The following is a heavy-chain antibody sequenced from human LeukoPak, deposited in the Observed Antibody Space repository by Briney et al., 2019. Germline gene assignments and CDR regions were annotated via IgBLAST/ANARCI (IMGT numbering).Heavy chain of an antibody. V-gene: IGHV3-74*01. Sequence: GGSLRLSCAASGFTFSSYWMHWVRQAPGKGPVWVSRINTDGRSTSYPDSVKGRLTISRDNAKNTLYLQMNSLRAEDTAVYYCVRDVWGDRDSYFDSWGQGTLVTVSS. CDR1: GFTFSSYW. J-gene: IGHJ4*02. CDR2: INTDGRST. D-gene: IGHD2-21*01. CDR3: VRDVWGDRDSYFDS.